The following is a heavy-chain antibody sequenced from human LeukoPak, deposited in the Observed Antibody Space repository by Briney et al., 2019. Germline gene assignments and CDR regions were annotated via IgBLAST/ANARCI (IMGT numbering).Heavy chain of an antibody. D-gene: IGHD3-16*01. CDR1: GFTFSTLW. CDR2: IKQDGSET. Sequence: PGGSLRLSCAASGFTFSTLWMSWVRQAPGKGLEWVANIKQDGSETYYVDSVKGRFTFSRDNAKNSLYLQMNSLRIEDTAVYYCAGDKIMGASLFDYWGQGSLVTVSS. V-gene: IGHV3-7*01. CDR3: AGDKIMGASLFDY. J-gene: IGHJ4*02.